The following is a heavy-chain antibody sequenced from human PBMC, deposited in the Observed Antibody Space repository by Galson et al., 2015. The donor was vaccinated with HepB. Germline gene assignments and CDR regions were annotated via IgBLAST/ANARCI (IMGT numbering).Heavy chain of an antibody. D-gene: IGHD6-19*01. Sequence: SLRLSCAASGFTFSSYWMHWVRQAPGKGLVWVSRINSDGSSTSYADSVKGRFTISRDNAKNTLYLQMNSLRAEDTAVYYCARTGIAVAGTYAYWGQGTLVTVSS. J-gene: IGHJ4*02. CDR3: ARTGIAVAGTYAY. CDR1: GFTFSSYW. CDR2: INSDGSST. V-gene: IGHV3-74*01.